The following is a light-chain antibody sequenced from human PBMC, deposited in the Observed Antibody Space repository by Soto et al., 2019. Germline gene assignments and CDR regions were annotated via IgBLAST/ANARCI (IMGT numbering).Light chain of an antibody. CDR3: QQRSNWPWT. CDR1: QSVSSY. J-gene: IGKJ1*01. Sequence: EIVLTQSPATLSLSPGERATLSCRASQSVSSYLAWYQQKPGQAPRLLIYDASNRATGIPARFSGSGSGTEFTLTISSLQSEDFAVYYCQQRSNWPWTFGQGTKVVIK. CDR2: DAS. V-gene: IGKV3-11*01.